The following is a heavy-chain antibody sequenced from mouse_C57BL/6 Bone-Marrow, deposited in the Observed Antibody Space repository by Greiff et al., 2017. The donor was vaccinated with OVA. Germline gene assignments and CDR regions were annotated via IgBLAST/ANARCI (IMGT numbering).Heavy chain of an antibody. CDR1: GYTFTSYW. Sequence: QVQLQQPGAELVKPGASVKLSCKASGYTFTSYWMHWVKQRPGQGLEWIGMIHPNSGSTNYNEKFKSKATLTVDKSSSTAYMQLSSLTSEDSAVYYGARGATVASSYAMDYWGQGTSVTVSS. V-gene: IGHV1-64*01. CDR3: ARGATVASSYAMDY. J-gene: IGHJ4*01. D-gene: IGHD1-1*01. CDR2: IHPNSGST.